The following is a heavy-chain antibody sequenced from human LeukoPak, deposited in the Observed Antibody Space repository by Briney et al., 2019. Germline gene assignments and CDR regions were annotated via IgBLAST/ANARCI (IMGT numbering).Heavy chain of an antibody. CDR2: INHSGST. CDR3: ARSRDLWVDIVASAWFDP. Sequence: SETLSLTCAVYGGSFSGYYWSWIRQPPGKGLEWIGEINHSGSTNYNPSLKSRGTMSLDTSKNHFSLKLSSVTAADTAVYYCARSRDLWVDIVASAWFDPWGQGTLVTVSS. CDR1: GGSFSGYY. D-gene: IGHD5-12*01. V-gene: IGHV4-34*01. J-gene: IGHJ5*02.